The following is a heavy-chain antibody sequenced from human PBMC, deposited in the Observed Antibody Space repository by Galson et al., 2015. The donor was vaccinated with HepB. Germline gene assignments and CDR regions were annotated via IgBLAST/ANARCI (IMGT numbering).Heavy chain of an antibody. CDR2: LSGNSGSM. CDR3: AKEVSGSWSLDY. J-gene: IGHJ4*02. V-gene: IGHV3-9*01. CDR1: GFTFDDYA. Sequence: SLRLSCAASGFTFDDYAMHWVRQAPGKGLEWVSALSGNSGSMGYADSVKGRFTISRDNAKNSLYLQMNSLRTEDTALYYCAKEVSGSWSLDYWGQGTLVTVSS. D-gene: IGHD6-25*01.